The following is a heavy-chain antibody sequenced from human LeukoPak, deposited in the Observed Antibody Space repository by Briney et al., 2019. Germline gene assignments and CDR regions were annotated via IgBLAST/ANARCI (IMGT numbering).Heavy chain of an antibody. CDR1: GYTFTSYG. CDR2: ISAYNGNT. J-gene: IGHJ6*03. V-gene: IGHV1-18*01. Sequence: ASVKVSCKASGYTFTSYGISWVRQAPGQGLEWMGWISAYNGNTNYAQKLQGRVTMTTDTSTSTAYMELRSLRSDDTAVYYCARVGAYCGGDCHYYYYYYMDVWDKGTTVTISS. CDR3: ARVGAYCGGDCHYYYYYYMDV. D-gene: IGHD2-21*02.